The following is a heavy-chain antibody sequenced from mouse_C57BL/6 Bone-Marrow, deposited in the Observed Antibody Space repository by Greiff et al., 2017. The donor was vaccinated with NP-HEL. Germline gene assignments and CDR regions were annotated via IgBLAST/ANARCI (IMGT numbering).Heavy chain of an antibody. CDR3: ARYRDDGYLWFAY. D-gene: IGHD2-3*01. CDR1: GFTFTDYY. J-gene: IGHJ3*01. V-gene: IGHV7-3*01. Sequence: EVKLVESGGGLVQPGGSLSLSCAASGFTFTDYYMSWVRQPPGKALEWLGFIRNKANGNTTEYSASVKGRFTTSRDNSQSILSLQMNALRAEDGATYSCARYRDDGYLWFAYWGQGTLVTVSA. CDR2: IRNKANGNTT.